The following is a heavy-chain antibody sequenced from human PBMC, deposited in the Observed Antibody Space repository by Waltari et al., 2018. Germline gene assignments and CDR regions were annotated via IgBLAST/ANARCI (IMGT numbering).Heavy chain of an antibody. CDR1: GFTFSCYG. J-gene: IGHJ3*02. CDR3: AKSFGSSWYRDAFDI. Sequence: QVQLVESGGGVVQPGRSLRLSCAASGFTFSCYGTHWVRQAPGKGLEWVAVIWYDGRNKYYADSVKGRFTISRDKSKNTLYLQMNSLRAEDTAMYYCAKSFGSSWYRDAFDIWGQGTMVTVSS. V-gene: IGHV3-30*18. CDR2: IWYDGRNK. D-gene: IGHD6-13*01.